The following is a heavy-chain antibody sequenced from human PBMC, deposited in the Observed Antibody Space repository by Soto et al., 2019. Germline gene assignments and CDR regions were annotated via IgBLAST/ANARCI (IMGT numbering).Heavy chain of an antibody. Sequence: ASVKVSCKASGYTFTGYYMHWVRQAPGQGLEWMGWINPNSGGTNYAQKFQGRVTMTRDTSISTAYMELSRLGSDDTAVYYCAREEGYDMDNWFDPWGQGTLVTVSS. CDR2: INPNSGGT. V-gene: IGHV1-2*02. CDR3: AREEGYDMDNWFDP. J-gene: IGHJ5*02. D-gene: IGHD3-9*01. CDR1: GYTFTGYY.